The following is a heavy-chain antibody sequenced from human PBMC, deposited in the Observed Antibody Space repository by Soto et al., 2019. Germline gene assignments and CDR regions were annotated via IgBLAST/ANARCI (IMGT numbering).Heavy chain of an antibody. Sequence: QVKLVQSGAEVKKPGSSVKVSCKASGGTFGNSAISWVRQDPGQGLEWMGGIIPVFGTVNYAQKFQGRVTITADDSTTTAYMELSSLRSDDTAVYYCAREPFGRFDPWGQGTLVTVSS. CDR1: GGTFGNSA. CDR3: AREPFGRFDP. J-gene: IGHJ5*02. D-gene: IGHD3-10*01. CDR2: IIPVFGTV. V-gene: IGHV1-69*01.